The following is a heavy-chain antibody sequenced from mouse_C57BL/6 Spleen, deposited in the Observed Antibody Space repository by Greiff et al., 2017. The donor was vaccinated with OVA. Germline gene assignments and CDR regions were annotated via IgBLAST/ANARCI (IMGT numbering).Heavy chain of an antibody. CDR2: IHPNSGST. Sequence: QVQLQQPGAELVKPGASVKLSCKASGYTFTSYWMHWVKQRPGQGLEWIGMIHPNSGSTNYNEKFKSKATLTVDKSSSTAYMQLSSLTSEDSAVYYCARGNSDYDWDFDYWGQGTTLTVSS. D-gene: IGHD2-4*01. CDR1: GYTFTSYW. CDR3: ARGNSDYDWDFDY. J-gene: IGHJ2*01. V-gene: IGHV1-64*01.